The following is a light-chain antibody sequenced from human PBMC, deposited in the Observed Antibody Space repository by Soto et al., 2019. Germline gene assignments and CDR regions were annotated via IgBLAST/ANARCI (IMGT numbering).Light chain of an antibody. CDR1: SSDVGGYNY. CDR3: SSYTSSSTLDV. Sequence: QSVLTQPASVSGSPGQSITISCTGTSSDVGGYNYVSWYQQHPGKAPKLMIYDVSIRPSGVSNRFSGFKSGNTASLTISGLQAEDEADYYCSSYTSSSTLDVFGTGTKVTVL. CDR2: DVS. V-gene: IGLV2-14*01. J-gene: IGLJ1*01.